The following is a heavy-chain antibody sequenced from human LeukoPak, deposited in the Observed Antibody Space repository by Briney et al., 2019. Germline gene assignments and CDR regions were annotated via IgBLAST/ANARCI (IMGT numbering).Heavy chain of an antibody. CDR3: ARDPGYGDYVGSYYYGMDV. V-gene: IGHV1-18*01. J-gene: IGHJ6*02. CDR2: ISAYNGNT. CDR1: GYTFTSYG. Sequence: ATVKVSCKASGYTFTSYGISWVRQAPGQGLQWMGWISAYNGNTNYAQKLQGRVTMTTDTSTSTAYMELRSLRSDDTAVYYCARDPGYGDYVGSYYYGMDVWGQGTTVTVSS. D-gene: IGHD4-17*01.